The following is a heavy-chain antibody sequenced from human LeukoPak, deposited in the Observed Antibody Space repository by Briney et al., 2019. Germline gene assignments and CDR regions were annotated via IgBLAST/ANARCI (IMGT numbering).Heavy chain of an antibody. J-gene: IGHJ4*02. V-gene: IGHV3-23*01. CDR1: GFTFSSYA. Sequence: GGSLRLSCAASGFTFSSYAMSWVRQAPGKGLEWVSAISGSGGSTYYADSVKGRFTISRDNSKNTLYLQMNSLRAEDTVVYYCAKDGIQLWYALDYWGQGTLVIVSS. CDR2: ISGSGGST. D-gene: IGHD5-18*01. CDR3: AKDGIQLWYALDY.